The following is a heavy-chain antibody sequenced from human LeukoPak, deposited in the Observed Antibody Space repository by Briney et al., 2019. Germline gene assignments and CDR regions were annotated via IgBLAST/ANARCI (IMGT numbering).Heavy chain of an antibody. CDR3: ARSAATGTHNWFDP. D-gene: IGHD6-13*01. CDR2: IYHSGST. Sequence: PSETLSLTCTVSGYSISSGYYWGWIRQPPGKGLEWIGSIYHSGSTYYNPSLKSRVTISVDTSKNQFSLKLSSVTAADTAVYYCARSAATGTHNWFDPWGQGTLVTVSS. V-gene: IGHV4-38-2*02. J-gene: IGHJ5*02. CDR1: GYSISSGYY.